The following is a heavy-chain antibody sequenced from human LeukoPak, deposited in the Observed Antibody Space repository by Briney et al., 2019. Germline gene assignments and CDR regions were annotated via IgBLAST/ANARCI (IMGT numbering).Heavy chain of an antibody. V-gene: IGHV3-48*02. Sequence: PGGSLRLSCAASGFNFNIYHMNRVRQAPGKGLEWLSSISSRSDTIYCADSVRGRFTLSRDNAENSLYLQMRSLTDEDTAVYYCAREWQYAPDYWGQGTLVTVSS. D-gene: IGHD2-2*01. CDR2: ISSRSDTI. J-gene: IGHJ4*02. CDR1: GFNFNIYH. CDR3: AREWQYAPDY.